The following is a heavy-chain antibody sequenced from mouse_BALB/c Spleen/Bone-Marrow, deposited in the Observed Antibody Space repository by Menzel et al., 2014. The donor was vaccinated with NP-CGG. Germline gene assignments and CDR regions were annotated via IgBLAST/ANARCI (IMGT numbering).Heavy chain of an antibody. CDR3: ARGGIYDGYSY. CDR2: IDPSTGYT. J-gene: IGHJ3*01. Sequence: QLQQSGAELAKPRASVKMSCKASGYTFTNYWMHWVKQRPGQGLEWIGYIDPSTGYTEYNQKFKDKATLTADKSSSTAYMQLSSLTSEDSAVYYCARGGIYDGYSYWGQGTLVTVSA. CDR1: GYTFTNYW. V-gene: IGHV1-7*01. D-gene: IGHD2-3*01.